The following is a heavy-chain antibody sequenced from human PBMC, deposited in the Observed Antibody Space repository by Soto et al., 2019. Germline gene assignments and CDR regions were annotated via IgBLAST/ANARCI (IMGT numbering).Heavy chain of an antibody. CDR1: GASISESGSY. CDR2: IYYSGLT. D-gene: IGHD1-1*01. J-gene: IGHJ4*02. V-gene: IGHV4-39*01. CDR3: AKHRTGTMDTY. Sequence: QLQLQESGPGLVKPSETLSLTCSVSGASISESGSYWGWIRQPPGKGLEYIGNIYYSGLTHYSPSLKSRVTMSVDTSKNQFSLRLSSLTAADTAVYYCAKHRTGTMDTYWGQGTLVTVSS.